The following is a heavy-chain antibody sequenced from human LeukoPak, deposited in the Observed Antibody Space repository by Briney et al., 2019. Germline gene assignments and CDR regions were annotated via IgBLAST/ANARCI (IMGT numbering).Heavy chain of an antibody. CDR1: GFSFSDDW. CDR3: TTVTMVRDYDY. V-gene: IGHV3-15*01. D-gene: IGHD3-10*01. CDR2: IKHKRDGETT. Sequence: GGSLRLSCTASGFSFSDDWMSWVRQAPGKGLEWVGRIKHKRDGETTDYAAPVKGRFTISRDDSKNMLYLEMNSLKIEDTAVYYCTTVTMVRDYDYWGQGTLVTVSS. J-gene: IGHJ4*02.